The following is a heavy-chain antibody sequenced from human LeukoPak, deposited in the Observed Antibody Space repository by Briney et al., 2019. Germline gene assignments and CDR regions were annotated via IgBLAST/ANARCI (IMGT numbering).Heavy chain of an antibody. D-gene: IGHD3-3*01. CDR3: ARDPHTDYDFWGGYSDY. CDR2: INSVGGTT. V-gene: IGHV3-48*04. Sequence: AGGSLRLSCAASGFTFNTYGMNWFRQAPGRGLEWISYINSVGGTTYYADSVKGRFTISRDNAKNSLYLQMNSLRAEDTAVYYCARDPHTDYDFWGGYSDYWGQGTLVTVSS. J-gene: IGHJ4*02. CDR1: GFTFNTYG.